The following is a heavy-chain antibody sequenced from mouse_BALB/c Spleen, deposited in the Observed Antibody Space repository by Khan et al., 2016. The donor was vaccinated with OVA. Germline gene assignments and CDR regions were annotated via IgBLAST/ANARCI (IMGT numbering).Heavy chain of an antibody. CDR3: ARRGLRWDFDY. CDR1: GYTFINYW. Sequence: VQLQESGAELAKPGASVKMSCKTSGYTFINYWILWVKQRPGQGLEWIGYINPTTNYTEFNQNFKDKATLTAARSSSTAYMQLSSLTSEDSAVYYCARRGLRWDFDYWGQGTTLTVSS. D-gene: IGHD1-1*01. CDR2: INPTTNYT. J-gene: IGHJ2*01. V-gene: IGHV1-7*01.